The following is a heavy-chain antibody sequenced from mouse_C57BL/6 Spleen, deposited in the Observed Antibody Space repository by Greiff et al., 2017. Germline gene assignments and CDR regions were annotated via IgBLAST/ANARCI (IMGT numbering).Heavy chain of an antibody. CDR1: GFSLTSYG. D-gene: IGHD1-1*01. J-gene: IGHJ4*01. CDR2: IWSGGST. CDR3: ARKYPHYGSSYPYAMDY. V-gene: IGHV2-2*01. Sequence: QVQLQQSGPGLVQPSQSLSITCTVSGFSLTSYGVHWVRQSPGKGLEWLGVIWSGGSTDYNAAFISRLSISKDNSKRQVFCKMNSLHADDTAIYYCARKYPHYGSSYPYAMDYWGQGTSVTVSS.